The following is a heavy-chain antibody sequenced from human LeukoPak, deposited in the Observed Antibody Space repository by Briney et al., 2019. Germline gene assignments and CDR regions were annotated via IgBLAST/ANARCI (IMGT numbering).Heavy chain of an antibody. J-gene: IGHJ6*02. CDR3: AREPDGLRYFDDAYYYYGMDV. D-gene: IGHD3-9*01. Sequence: GGSLRLSCAASGFTLSSYWMHWVRQAPGKGLVWVSRINSDGSSTSYADSVKGRFTISRDNAKNTLYLQMNSLRAEDTAVYYCAREPDGLRYFDDAYYYYGMDVWGQGTTVTVSS. V-gene: IGHV3-74*01. CDR1: GFTLSSYW. CDR2: INSDGSST.